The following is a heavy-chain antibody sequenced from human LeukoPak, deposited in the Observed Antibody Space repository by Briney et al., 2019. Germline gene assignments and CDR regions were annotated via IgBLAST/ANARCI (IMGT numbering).Heavy chain of an antibody. CDR2: MNPNSGNT. D-gene: IGHD3-16*01. CDR3: ARWVGVAFDI. CDR1: GYTFTSYD. V-gene: IGHV1-8*01. Sequence: ASVKVSCKASGYTFTSYDINWVRQATGQGLEWMGWMNPNSGNTGYAQKLQGRVTMTTDTSTSTAYMGLRSLRSDDTAVYYCARWVGVAFDIWGQGTMVTVSS. J-gene: IGHJ3*02.